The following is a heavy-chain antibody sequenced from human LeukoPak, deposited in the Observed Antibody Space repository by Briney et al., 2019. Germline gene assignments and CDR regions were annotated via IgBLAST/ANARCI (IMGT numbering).Heavy chain of an antibody. V-gene: IGHV4-39*07. CDR1: GGSISSSSYY. CDR3: ARGSAIFGVVIIYWFDP. CDR2: INHSGST. D-gene: IGHD3-3*01. J-gene: IGHJ5*02. Sequence: SETLSLTCTVSGGSISSSSYYWSWIRQPPGKGLEWIGEINHSGSTNYNPSLKSRVTISVDTSKNQFSLKLSSVTAADTAVYYCARGSAIFGVVIIYWFDPWGQGTLVTVSS.